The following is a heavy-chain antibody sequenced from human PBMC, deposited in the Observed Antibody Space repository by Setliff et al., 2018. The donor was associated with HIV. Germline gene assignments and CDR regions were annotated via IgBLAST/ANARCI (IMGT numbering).Heavy chain of an antibody. CDR2: LFHTGDT. Sequence: ETLSLPCIVSGASFTDHYWSWIRQPPGKGLEWIGYLFHTGDTDYNPSLESRVTISVDRSKNQFSLQLTSVTAADTAVYYCARGGVTAVWDLTDWGQGILVTVSS. CDR1: GASFTDHY. V-gene: IGHV4-59*11. CDR3: ARGGVTAVWDLTD. D-gene: IGHD2-21*02. J-gene: IGHJ4*02.